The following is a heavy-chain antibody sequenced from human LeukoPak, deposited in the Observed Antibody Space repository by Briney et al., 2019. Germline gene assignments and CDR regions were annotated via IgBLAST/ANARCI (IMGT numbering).Heavy chain of an antibody. CDR3: TTDSTPGYCSGGSCPSGAFDI. D-gene: IGHD2-15*01. CDR1: GFTFSNAW. Sequence: GGSLRLSCAASGFTFSNAWMSWVRQAPGNGLEWVGRIKSKTDGGTTDYAAPVKGRFTISRDDSKNTLYLQMNSLKTEDTAVYYCTTDSTPGYCSGGSCPSGAFDIWGQGTMVTVSS. V-gene: IGHV3-15*01. J-gene: IGHJ3*02. CDR2: IKSKTDGGTT.